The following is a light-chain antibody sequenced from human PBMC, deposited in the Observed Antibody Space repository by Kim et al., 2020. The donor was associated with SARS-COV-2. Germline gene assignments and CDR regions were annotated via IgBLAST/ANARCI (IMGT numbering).Light chain of an antibody. CDR2: DAS. Sequence: VSPGERATLSRTASQSVSSNIAWYQQKPGQAPRLLISDASTRATGIPARFSGGGSGTDFTLTISSLQSEDFAVYYCQQYNRWPRTFGQGTKVDIK. J-gene: IGKJ1*01. CDR3: QQYNRWPRT. CDR1: QSVSSN. V-gene: IGKV3-15*01.